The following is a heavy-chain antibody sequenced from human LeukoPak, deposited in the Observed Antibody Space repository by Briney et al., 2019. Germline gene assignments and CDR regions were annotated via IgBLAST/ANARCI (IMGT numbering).Heavy chain of an antibody. V-gene: IGHV4-30-4*01. CDR3: ARALGSGSYYLDY. CDR1: GGSISSGDYY. CDR2: IYYSGST. J-gene: IGHJ4*02. Sequence: SQTLSLTCTVSGGSISSGDYYWSWIRQPPGKGLEWIGYIYYSGSTHYNPSLKSRVTISVDTSKNQFSLKLSSVTAADTAVYYCARALGSGSYYLDYWGQGTLVTVSS. D-gene: IGHD3-10*01.